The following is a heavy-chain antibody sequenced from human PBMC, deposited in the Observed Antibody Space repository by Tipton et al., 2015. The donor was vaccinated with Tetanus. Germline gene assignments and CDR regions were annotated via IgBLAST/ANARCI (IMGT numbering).Heavy chain of an antibody. J-gene: IGHJ4*02. Sequence: SLRLSCAASGFTFDDYAMHWVRQAPGKGLEWVSGISWNSGSRGYADSVKGRFTISRDNAKNSLYLQMNSLRAEDTALYYCARDIDVPGTALYFDYWGQGTLVTVSS. CDR3: ARDIDVPGTALYFDY. D-gene: IGHD1-26*01. V-gene: IGHV3-9*01. CDR1: GFTFDDYA. CDR2: ISWNSGSR.